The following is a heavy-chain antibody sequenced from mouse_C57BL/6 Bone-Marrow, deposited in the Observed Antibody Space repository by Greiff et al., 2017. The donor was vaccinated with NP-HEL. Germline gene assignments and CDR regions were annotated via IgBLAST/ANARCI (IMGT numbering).Heavy chain of an antibody. V-gene: IGHV14-4*01. Sequence: EVKLMESGAELVRPGASVKLSCTASGFNITDDYMHWVKQRPEQGLEWIGWIDPENGDTEYASKFQGKATITADTSSNTAYLQLSSLTSEDTAVYYCTTERNSWYFDVWGTGTTVTVSS. CDR2: IDPENGDT. D-gene: IGHD2-1*01. CDR3: TTERNSWYFDV. CDR1: GFNITDDY. J-gene: IGHJ1*03.